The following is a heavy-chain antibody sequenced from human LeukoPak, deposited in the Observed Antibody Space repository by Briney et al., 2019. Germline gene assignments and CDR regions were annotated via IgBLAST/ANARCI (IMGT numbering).Heavy chain of an antibody. V-gene: IGHV4-30-4*08. Sequence: SQTLSLNCTVSGGSISSGDYYWSWIHQPPGKGLEWIGEINHSGSTNYNPSLKSRVTISVDTSKNQFSLKLSSVTAADTAVYYCARGPIVVVPAAINNWFDPWGQGTLVTVSS. CDR3: ARGPIVVVPAAINNWFDP. J-gene: IGHJ5*02. D-gene: IGHD2-2*01. CDR1: GGSISSGDYY. CDR2: INHSGST.